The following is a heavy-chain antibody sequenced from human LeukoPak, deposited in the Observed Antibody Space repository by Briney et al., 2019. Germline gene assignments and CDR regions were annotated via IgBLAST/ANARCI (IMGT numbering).Heavy chain of an antibody. Sequence: GASVKVSCKASGGTFSSYTISWVRQAPGQGLEWMGRIFPILGIANYAQKFQGRVTITADKSTSTAYMELSSLRSEDTAVYYCARAPRADYDYYYYGMDVWGQGTTVTVSS. CDR1: GGTFSSYT. CDR2: IFPILGIA. D-gene: IGHD4-17*01. CDR3: ARAPRADYDYYYYGMDV. J-gene: IGHJ6*02. V-gene: IGHV1-69*02.